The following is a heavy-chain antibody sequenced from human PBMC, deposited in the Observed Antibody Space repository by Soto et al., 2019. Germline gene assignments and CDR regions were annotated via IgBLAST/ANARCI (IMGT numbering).Heavy chain of an antibody. CDR3: ARDPPLLRGYSYGYEEDWFDP. Sequence: GASVKVSCKASGCTFSSYAISWVRQAPGQGLEWMGGIIPIFGTANYAQKFQGRVTITADESTSTAYMELSSLRSEDTAVYYCARDPPLLRGYSYGYEEDWFDPWGQGTLVTVSS. V-gene: IGHV1-69*13. D-gene: IGHD5-18*01. J-gene: IGHJ5*02. CDR2: IIPIFGTA. CDR1: GCTFSSYA.